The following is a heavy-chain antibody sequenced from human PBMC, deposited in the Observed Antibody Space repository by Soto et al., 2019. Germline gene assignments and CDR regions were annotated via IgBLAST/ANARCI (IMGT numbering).Heavy chain of an antibody. J-gene: IGHJ3*02. V-gene: IGHV1-69*04. Sequence: SVKVSCKASGGTFSSYTISWVRQAPGQGLEWMGRIIPILGIANYAQKFQGRVTITADKSTSTAYMELSSLRSEDTAVYYCARDLAYDIVVVPAAPETAFDIWGQGTMVTVSS. CDR1: GGTFSSYT. D-gene: IGHD2-2*01. CDR3: ARDLAYDIVVVPAAPETAFDI. CDR2: IIPILGIA.